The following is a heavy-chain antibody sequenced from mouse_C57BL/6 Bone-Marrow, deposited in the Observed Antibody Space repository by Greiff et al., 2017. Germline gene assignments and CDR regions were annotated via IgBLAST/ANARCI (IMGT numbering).Heavy chain of an antibody. Sequence: QVQLQQPGAELVKPGASVKLSCKASGYTFTSSWMHWVKQRPGGGLEWIGRIDPNSGGTKYNEKFKSKATLTLDKPSSTAYMQLSSPTSEDSAVYYCSRADYYGSSYYFDYWGQGTTLTVSS. CDR2: IDPNSGGT. V-gene: IGHV1-72*01. D-gene: IGHD1-1*01. CDR3: SRADYYGSSYYFDY. J-gene: IGHJ2*01. CDR1: GYTFTSSW.